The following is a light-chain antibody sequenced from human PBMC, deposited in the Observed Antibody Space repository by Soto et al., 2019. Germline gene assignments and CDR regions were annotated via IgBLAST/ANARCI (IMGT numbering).Light chain of an antibody. CDR1: QSVRGN. V-gene: IGKV3-15*01. J-gene: IGKJ5*01. Sequence: EIVMTQSPATLSVSPGERATLSCRASQSVRGNLAWYQQRPGQSPRLLIYGASSRATGIPARFSGSGSGTEFTLSISSLQSEDFAVYYCQQYNNWPFITFGQGTRLEL. CDR2: GAS. CDR3: QQYNNWPFIT.